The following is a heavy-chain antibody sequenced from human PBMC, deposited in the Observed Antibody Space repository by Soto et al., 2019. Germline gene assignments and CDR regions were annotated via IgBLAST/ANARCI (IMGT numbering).Heavy chain of an antibody. J-gene: IGHJ4*02. CDR2: IYYSGST. V-gene: IGHV4-30-4*01. CDR1: GGSISSGDYY. D-gene: IGHD3-22*01. CDR3: ARAGYYYDNTNYFYFDY. Sequence: SETLSLTCNVSGGSISSGDYYWTWIRQSPGKGLEWIGYIYYSGSTYYNPSLKSRVAISVDTSKNQFSLRLNSVTAADTAVYFCARAGYYYDNTNYFYFDYWGLGTLVTVSS.